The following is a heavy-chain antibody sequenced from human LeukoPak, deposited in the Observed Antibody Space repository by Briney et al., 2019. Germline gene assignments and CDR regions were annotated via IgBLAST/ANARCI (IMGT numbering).Heavy chain of an antibody. CDR2: IYYSGST. Sequence: SETLSLTCTVSGGSTSSHYWSWIRQPPGKGLEWIGYIYYSGSTNYNPSLKSRVTISVDTSKNQFSLKLSSVTAADTAVYYCARVKKYYDILTGYYHDAFDIWGQGTMVTVSS. J-gene: IGHJ3*02. V-gene: IGHV4-59*11. CDR1: GGSTSSHY. D-gene: IGHD3-9*01. CDR3: ARVKKYYDILTGYYHDAFDI.